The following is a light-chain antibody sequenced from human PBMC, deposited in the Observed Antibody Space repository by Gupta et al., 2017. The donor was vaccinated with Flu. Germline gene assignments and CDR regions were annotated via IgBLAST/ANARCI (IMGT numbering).Light chain of an antibody. J-gene: IGKJ4*01. CDR3: KQLIGYPILS. Sequence: SFLSAFVGDTVTITCRASQDIVGYLARYPQTPGRALNLLLYAASTLQNGVPSRFSGNGSGTEFTLTITSLQTEDSATYSSKQLIGYPILSFGGGTRVQTK. CDR1: QDIVGY. V-gene: IGKV1-9*01. CDR2: AAS.